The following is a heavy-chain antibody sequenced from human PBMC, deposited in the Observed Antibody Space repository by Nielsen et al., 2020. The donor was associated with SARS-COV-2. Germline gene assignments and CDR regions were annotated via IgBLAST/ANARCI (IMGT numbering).Heavy chain of an antibody. CDR3: AREESSSYYYYYFYYMDV. D-gene: IGHD3-10*01. J-gene: IGHJ6*03. CDR2: ISYDGSNK. Sequence: GESLKISCAASGFTFSSYGMHWVRQAPGKGLEWVAVISYDGSNKFYTDSVKGRFTISRDNSKNTLYLQMNSLRAEDTALYYCAREESSSYYYYYFYYMDVWGKGTTVTVSS. CDR1: GFTFSSYG. V-gene: IGHV3-30*03.